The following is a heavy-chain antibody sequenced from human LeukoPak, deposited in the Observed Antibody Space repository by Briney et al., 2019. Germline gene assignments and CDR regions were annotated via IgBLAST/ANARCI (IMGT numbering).Heavy chain of an antibody. J-gene: IGHJ4*02. D-gene: IGHD3-22*01. CDR1: GFTFTTYW. CDR3: VRDRAYFDSSGFYNLDY. V-gene: IGHV3-7*01. CDR2: IKQDGSEK. Sequence: GGSLRLSCAASGFTFTTYWMSWVRQAPGKGLEWVANIKQDGSEKYCVDSVKGRFTISRDNAKNSLYLQMNSLRAEDTAVYYCVRDRAYFDSSGFYNLDYWGQGTLVTVSS.